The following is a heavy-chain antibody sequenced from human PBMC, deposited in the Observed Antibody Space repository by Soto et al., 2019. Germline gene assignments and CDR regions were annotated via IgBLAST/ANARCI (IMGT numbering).Heavy chain of an antibody. CDR1: GDTDTNYG. Sequence: QVQLVQSGAYVKKPGSSVKVSCKASGDTDTNYGISWVRQAPGQGLEWMGGIFPKFGTTDSAQKLQARLTITADESKSTVYMQLSSLRLDDTAVYYCEAEMPFGKLSVVWGQGTTVTVS. CDR3: EAEMPFGKLSVV. V-gene: IGHV1-69*01. J-gene: IGHJ6*02. CDR2: IFPKFGTT. D-gene: IGHD3-16*02.